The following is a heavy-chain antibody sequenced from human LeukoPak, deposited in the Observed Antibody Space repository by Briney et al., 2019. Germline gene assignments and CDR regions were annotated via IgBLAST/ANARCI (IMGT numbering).Heavy chain of an antibody. CDR2: IYTSGST. CDR3: ARGSQYSSSFMIDP. Sequence: KTSETLSLTCTVSGGSISSGSYYWSWIRQPAGKGLEWIGRIYTSGSTTYNPSLKSRVTISVETSKNQFSLRLSSVTAADTAVYYCARGSQYSSSFMIDPWGQGTLVTVSS. D-gene: IGHD6-13*01. CDR1: GGSISSGSYY. J-gene: IGHJ5*02. V-gene: IGHV4-61*02.